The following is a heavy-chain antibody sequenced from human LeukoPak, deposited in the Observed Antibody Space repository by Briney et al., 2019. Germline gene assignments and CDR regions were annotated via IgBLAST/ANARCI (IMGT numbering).Heavy chain of an antibody. V-gene: IGHV4-59*01. J-gene: IGHJ4*02. CDR3: ARDKQPGDN. D-gene: IGHD1-1*01. CDR2: IYYSGSA. CDR1: GGSFSGYY. Sequence: PSETLPLTCAVYGGSFSGYYWSWIRQPPGKGLEWIGYIYYSGSADYNPSLKSRVTISVDTSKNQFSLKLSSVTPADTAVYYCARDKQPGDNWGQGTLVTVSS.